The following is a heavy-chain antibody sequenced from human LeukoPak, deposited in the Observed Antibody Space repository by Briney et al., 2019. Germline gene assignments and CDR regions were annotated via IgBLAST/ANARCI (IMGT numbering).Heavy chain of an antibody. J-gene: IGHJ4*02. D-gene: IGHD2-15*01. V-gene: IGHV4-34*01. CDR2: INHSGGT. CDR3: ARLWSTSCRGGSCPHQPNS. Sequence: GSLRLSCAASGFTVSSNYMSWVRQAPGKGLEWIGDINHSGGTNYIPSLKSRVTISVDTSKNQFSLRLTSVTAADTAFYYCARLWSTSCRGGSCPHQPNSWGQGTLVTVSS. CDR1: GFTVSSNY.